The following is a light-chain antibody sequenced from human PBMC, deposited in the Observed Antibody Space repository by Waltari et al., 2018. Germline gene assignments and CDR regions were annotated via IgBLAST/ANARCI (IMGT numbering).Light chain of an antibody. V-gene: IGKV1-27*01. CDR3: QKYNSGPRT. Sequence: DIQMTQSPSSLSASVGDRVTVTCRASQGISNFLAWYQQKPGKVPRLLIYAASTLRLGVPSRFSGIGSGTDFTLTISSLQPEDVATYYCQKYNSGPRTFGQGTKLEIK. CDR1: QGISNF. CDR2: AAS. J-gene: IGKJ2*01.